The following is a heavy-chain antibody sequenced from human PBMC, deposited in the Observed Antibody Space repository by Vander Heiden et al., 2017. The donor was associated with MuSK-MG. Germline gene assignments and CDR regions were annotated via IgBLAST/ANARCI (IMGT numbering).Heavy chain of an antibody. CDR2: MNPNSGGT. Sequence: VQLVQSGAEATKPGASVKVSCEASGYTFTNYFMHWVRQAPGQGLEWMGWMNPNSGGTNYAQRFQGRVTMTRDTSISTAYMELSRLGSDDTAVYYCARGRYCSGGSCYPDHWGQGTLVTVSS. CDR3: ARGRYCSGGSCYPDH. V-gene: IGHV1-2*02. J-gene: IGHJ4*02. CDR1: GYTFTNYF. D-gene: IGHD2-15*01.